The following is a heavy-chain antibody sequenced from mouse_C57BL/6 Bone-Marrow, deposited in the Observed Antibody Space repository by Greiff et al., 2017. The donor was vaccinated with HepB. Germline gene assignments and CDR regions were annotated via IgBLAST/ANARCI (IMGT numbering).Heavy chain of an antibody. V-gene: IGHV1-42*01. CDR3: AGGLLPFFDY. J-gene: IGHJ2*01. CDR2: INPSTGGT. CDR1: GYSFTGYY. Sequence: EVQLQQSGPELVKPGASVKISCKASGYSFTGYYMNWVKQSPEKSLEWIGEINPSTGGTTYNQKFKAKATLTVDKSSSTAYMQLKSLTSEDSAVYYCAGGLLPFFDYWGQGTTLTVSS. D-gene: IGHD1-1*01.